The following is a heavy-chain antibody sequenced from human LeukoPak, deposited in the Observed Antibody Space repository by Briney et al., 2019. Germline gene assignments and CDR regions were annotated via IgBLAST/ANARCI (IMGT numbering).Heavy chain of an antibody. D-gene: IGHD6-13*01. CDR3: AKAIYSSSRMDV. CDR2: IYHTGST. Sequence: SQTLSLTCDVSGGSISSGLYSWSWIRQPLGKGLEWIGYIYHTGSTYYNPSLKSRVTISVDTSKNQFSLRLSSVTAADTAVYYCAKAIYSSSRMDVWGQGTTVTVSS. V-gene: IGHV4-30-2*01. CDR1: GGSISSGLYS. J-gene: IGHJ6*02.